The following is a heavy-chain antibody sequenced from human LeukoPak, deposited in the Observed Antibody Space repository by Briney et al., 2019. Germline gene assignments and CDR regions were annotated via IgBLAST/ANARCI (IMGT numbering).Heavy chain of an antibody. V-gene: IGHV3-74*03. CDR1: GFTFSGYW. CDR2: INSDGYSI. CDR3: ASRSLWYGEDY. D-gene: IGHD3-10*01. Sequence: GGSLRLSCAASGFTFSGYWMHWVRQAPGKGLVWVSRINSDGYSITYADSVKGRFTISRDNAKNTLYLQMNSLIAEDTAVYYCASRSLWYGEDYWGQGTLVTVSS. J-gene: IGHJ4*02.